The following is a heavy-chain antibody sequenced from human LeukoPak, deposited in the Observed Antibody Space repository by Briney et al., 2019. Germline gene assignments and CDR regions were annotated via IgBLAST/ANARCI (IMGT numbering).Heavy chain of an antibody. V-gene: IGHV4-39*07. CDR3: ARGEGEQTYYDFWSGYWPYFDY. Sequence: KSSETLSLTCTASGDSISSSSYYWGWIRQPPGKGLEWIGSIYYSANIYHNPSLKSRVTISIDTSKNQFSLKLSSVTAADTAVYYCARGEGEQTYYDFWSGYWPYFDYWGQGTLVTVSS. CDR1: GDSISSSSYY. D-gene: IGHD3-3*01. J-gene: IGHJ4*02. CDR2: IYYSANI.